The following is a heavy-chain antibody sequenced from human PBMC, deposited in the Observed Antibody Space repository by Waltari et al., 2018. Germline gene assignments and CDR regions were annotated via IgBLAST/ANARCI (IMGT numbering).Heavy chain of an antibody. CDR2: IKSDGTNI. D-gene: IGHD2-15*01. V-gene: IGHV3-74*03. J-gene: IGHJ4*02. Sequence: VQLVESGRGLVQPAGSLRRPCAVPGFLYSDYWLAWVRTAPGKGLGWVSRIKSDGTNIKYADSVKGRFTLSMDSAKNTFYLQMNSLRVEDTAVYYCTRNPGYWGQGTLVTVAS. CDR3: TRNPGY. CDR1: GFLYSDYW.